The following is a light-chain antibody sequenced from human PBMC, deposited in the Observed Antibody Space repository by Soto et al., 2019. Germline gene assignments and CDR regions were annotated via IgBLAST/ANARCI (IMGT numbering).Light chain of an antibody. CDR2: DAS. V-gene: IGKV1-5*01. J-gene: IGKJ1*01. CDR3: QQYNNYWT. CDR1: QSLSSW. Sequence: DIQMTQSPSTLSASVGDRVTITCRASQSLSSWLAWYQQKPGKAPKLLIYDASSLEIGVPSRFSGSGSGTEFTLTISSLQPDDFATYYCQQYNNYWTFGQGTKVDIK.